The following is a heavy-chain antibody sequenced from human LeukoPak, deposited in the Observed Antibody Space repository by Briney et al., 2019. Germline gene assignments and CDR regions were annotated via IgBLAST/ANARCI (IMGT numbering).Heavy chain of an antibody. J-gene: IGHJ4*02. CDR1: GFSFSRHA. D-gene: IGHD3-10*01. CDR3: AKDVTMVRGAQLDY. V-gene: IGHV3-23*01. Sequence: GGSLRLSCAASGFSFSRHAMSWVRQAPGKGLEWVSAISGSGGGTYYADSVKGRFSISRDNSKNTLYLQMNSLRAEDTAVYYCAKDVTMVRGAQLDYWGQGTLVTVSS. CDR2: ISGSGGGT.